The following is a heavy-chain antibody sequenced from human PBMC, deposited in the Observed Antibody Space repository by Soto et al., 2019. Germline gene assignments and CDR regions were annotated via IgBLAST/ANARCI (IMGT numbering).Heavy chain of an antibody. Sequence: EAQLVESGGGLVQPGGSLKLSCAASGFTLSGFDIHWVRQASGEGLEWVGRIKTKVESYATALAASVKGRFTLSRDDPKNTAYLEMNSLKNEDTAVYYCTRRYCSGGGCSSDFDYWGQGTLVTVSS. D-gene: IGHD2-15*01. V-gene: IGHV3-73*01. CDR1: GFTLSGFD. J-gene: IGHJ4*02. CDR3: TRRYCSGGGCSSDFDY. CDR2: IKTKVESYAT.